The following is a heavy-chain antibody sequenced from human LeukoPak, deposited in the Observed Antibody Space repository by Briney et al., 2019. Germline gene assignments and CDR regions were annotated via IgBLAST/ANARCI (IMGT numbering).Heavy chain of an antibody. CDR3: ARDLGISGWYNYYYGMDV. CDR2: ISYDGSNK. D-gene: IGHD6-19*01. V-gene: IGHV3-30-3*01. Sequence: GGSLRLSCAASGFTFSSYAMHWVRPAPGKGLEWVAVISYDGSNKYYADSVKGRFTISRDNSKNTLYLQMNSLRAEDTAVYYCARDLGISGWYNYYYGMDVWGQGITVTVSS. CDR1: GFTFSSYA. J-gene: IGHJ6*02.